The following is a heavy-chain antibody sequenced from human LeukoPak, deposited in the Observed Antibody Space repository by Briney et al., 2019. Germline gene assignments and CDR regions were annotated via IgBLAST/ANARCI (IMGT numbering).Heavy chain of an antibody. CDR2: MNPNSGDT. Sequence: ASVKVSCKASGYTFTSYDINWVRQATGQGLEWMGWMNPNSGDTGYAQKFQGRVTITRNTSISTAYMELSSLRSEDTAVYYCARGRLSVRAVIAILKYNWFDPWGQGTLVTVSS. CDR1: GYTFTSYD. CDR3: ARGRLSVRAVIAILKYNWFDP. J-gene: IGHJ5*02. D-gene: IGHD2-21*01. V-gene: IGHV1-8*03.